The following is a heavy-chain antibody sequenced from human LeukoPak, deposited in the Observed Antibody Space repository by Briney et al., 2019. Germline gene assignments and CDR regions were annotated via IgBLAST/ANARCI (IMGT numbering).Heavy chain of an antibody. CDR2: ISYDGSNK. Sequence: GGSLRLSCAASGFTFSSYAMHWVRQAPGKGLEWVAVISYDGSNKYYADSVKGRFTISRDNSMNTLYLQMNSLRAEDTAVYYCARVLYGDSLSTFDYWGQGTLVTVSS. D-gene: IGHD4-17*01. CDR3: ARVLYGDSLSTFDY. V-gene: IGHV3-30*04. CDR1: GFTFSSYA. J-gene: IGHJ4*02.